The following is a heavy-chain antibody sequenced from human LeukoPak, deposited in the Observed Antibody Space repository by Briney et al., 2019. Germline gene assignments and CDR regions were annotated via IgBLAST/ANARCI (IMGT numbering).Heavy chain of an antibody. CDR1: GFTFSNAW. V-gene: IGHV3-15*01. J-gene: IGHJ6*03. D-gene: IGHD3-10*01. CDR2: IKSKTDGGTT. CDR3: TTFISEFATYYYYYMDV. Sequence: GGSLRLSCAASGFTFSNAWMSWVRQAPGKGLEWVGRIKSKTDGGTTDCAAPVKGRFTISRDDSKNTLYLQMNSLKTEDTAVYYCTTFISEFATYYYYYMDVWGKGTTVTISS.